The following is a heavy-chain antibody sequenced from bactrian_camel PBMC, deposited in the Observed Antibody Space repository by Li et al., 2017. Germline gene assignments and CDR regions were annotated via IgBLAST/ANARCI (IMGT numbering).Heavy chain of an antibody. CDR3: AADCVGWAKGSY. V-gene: IGHV3S53*01. D-gene: IGHD5*01. CDR2: LSADGKT. J-gene: IGHJ4*01. Sequence: HVQLVESGGGSVQAGGSLRLACAASGYTYCAYGMSWYRQAPGKEREFVTSLSADGKTNYADTVKGRFTISQDGAKNTWYLQMNSLKAEDTAAYYCAADCVGWAKGSYWGQGTQVTVSS. CDR1: GYTYCAYG.